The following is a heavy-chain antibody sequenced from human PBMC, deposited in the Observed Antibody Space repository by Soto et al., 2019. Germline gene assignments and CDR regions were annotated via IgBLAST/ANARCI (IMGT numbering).Heavy chain of an antibody. V-gene: IGHV1-2*04. J-gene: IGHJ6*03. Sequence: ASVKVSCKASGYTFIGYYMHWVRQAPAQGLEWMGWINPNSGGANYAQKFQGWVTMTRDTSISTAYMELSRLRSDDTAVYYCARGDGITVTTRYYYMDVWGKGTTVTVSS. CDR2: INPNSGGA. CDR1: GYTFIGYY. D-gene: IGHD4-17*01. CDR3: ARGDGITVTTRYYYMDV.